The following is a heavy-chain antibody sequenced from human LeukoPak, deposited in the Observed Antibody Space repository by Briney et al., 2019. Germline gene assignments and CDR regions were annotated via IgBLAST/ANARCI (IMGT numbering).Heavy chain of an antibody. D-gene: IGHD3-10*01. CDR2: ISAYNGNT. CDR1: GYTFTSYG. V-gene: IGHV1-18*04. J-gene: IGHJ6*04. Sequence: ASVKVSCKASGYTFTSYGISWVRQAPGQGLEWMGWISAYNGNTNYEKKIQGRVTMTTNTSTSTAYMELRSLRSDDTAVYYCARRITMVRGVNYYYGMDVWGKGTTVTVSS. CDR3: ARRITMVRGVNYYYGMDV.